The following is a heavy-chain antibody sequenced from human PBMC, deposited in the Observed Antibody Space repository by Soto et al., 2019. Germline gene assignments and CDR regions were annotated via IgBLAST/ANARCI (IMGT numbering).Heavy chain of an antibody. CDR1: GFTFSSYA. CDR3: APPGYYGMDV. Sequence: EVQLAESGAGLVQPGGSLRLSCAASGFTFSSYAINWVRQAPGKGLEWVSYISSRSGAIYYADSVKGRFTVSRDNAKNSLYLQMNSLRDEDTAVYYCAPPGYYGMDVWGQGTTVTVSS. CDR2: ISSRSGAI. J-gene: IGHJ6*02. V-gene: IGHV3-48*02.